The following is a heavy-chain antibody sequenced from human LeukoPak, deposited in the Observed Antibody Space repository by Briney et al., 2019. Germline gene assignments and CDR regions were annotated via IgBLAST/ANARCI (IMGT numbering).Heavy chain of an antibody. CDR2: ISSLGGNT. V-gene: IGHV3-23*01. Sequence: GGSLRLSCAASGFTFSTYVMSWVRQAPGEGLEWVSAISSLGGNTHYADSVKGRFTISRDNSKNTLYLQMNSLRAEDTAVYYCAKASSGSFYVYWGQGTLVTVSS. D-gene: IGHD1-26*01. CDR1: GFTFSTYV. J-gene: IGHJ4*02. CDR3: AKASSGSFYVY.